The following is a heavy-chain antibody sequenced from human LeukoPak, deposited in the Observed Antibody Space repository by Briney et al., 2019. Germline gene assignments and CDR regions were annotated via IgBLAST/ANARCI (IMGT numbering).Heavy chain of an antibody. Sequence: GGSLRLSCAVSGFTFSSYAMSWVRQAPGRGLEWVSSISGTGFTTKYADSVKGRFTISRDNSKKTVYLHMNSLRAEDTAVYYCAKRMGYYDSGTPNRAFDDWGQGTLVTVSS. V-gene: IGHV3-23*01. J-gene: IGHJ4*02. CDR2: ISGTGFTT. CDR3: AKRMGYYDSGTPNRAFDD. D-gene: IGHD3-10*01. CDR1: GFTFSSYA.